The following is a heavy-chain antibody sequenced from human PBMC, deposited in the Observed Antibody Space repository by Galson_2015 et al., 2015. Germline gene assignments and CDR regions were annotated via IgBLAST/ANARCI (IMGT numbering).Heavy chain of an antibody. CDR3: TRHPGIGSGSPEF. Sequence: LRLSCAASGFPFSSYTMNWVRQPPGKGLQWVSSISGRSTFIFYSDSVKGRFTISRDNATNSLSLQMNSLRGDDTAVYYCTRHPGIGSGSPEFWGQGTLVAVSS. V-gene: IGHV3-21*01. CDR2: ISGRSTFI. D-gene: IGHD3-10*01. CDR1: GFPFSSYT. J-gene: IGHJ4*02.